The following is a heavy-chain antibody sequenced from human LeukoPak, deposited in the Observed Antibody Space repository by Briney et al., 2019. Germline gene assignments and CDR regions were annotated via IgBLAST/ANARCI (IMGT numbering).Heavy chain of an antibody. CDR1: GFTFSSYA. Sequence: GGSLRLSCAASGFTFSSYAMTWVRQAPGKGLEWVSAISASGGSTYYADSVKGRFTISRDNAKSSLYLQMNSLRADDTAVYYCARDRLHYGEYEKTLDYWGQGTLVTVSS. J-gene: IGHJ4*02. V-gene: IGHV3-23*01. CDR3: ARDRLHYGEYEKTLDY. D-gene: IGHD4-17*01. CDR2: ISASGGST.